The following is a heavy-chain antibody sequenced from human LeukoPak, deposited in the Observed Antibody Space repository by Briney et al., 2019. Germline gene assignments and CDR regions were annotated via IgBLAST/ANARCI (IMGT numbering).Heavy chain of an antibody. J-gene: IGHJ4*02. CDR2: INSDGTTT. D-gene: IGHD6-6*01. CDR1: GFSFSNSW. V-gene: IGHV3-74*01. Sequence: GGSLRLSCAASGFSFSNSWMHWVRQAPGKGLVWVSRINSDGTTTYYADSVKGRFTISRDNAKNSLYLQMNSLRAEDTAVYYCARTPINRPGTLDYWGQGTLVTVSS. CDR3: ARTPINRPGTLDY.